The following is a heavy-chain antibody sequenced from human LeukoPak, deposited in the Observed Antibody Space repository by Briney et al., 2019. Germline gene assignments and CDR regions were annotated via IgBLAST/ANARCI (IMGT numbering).Heavy chain of an antibody. CDR1: GFIFSNYW. Sequence: GGSLRLSCAASGFIFSNYWMHWVRQVPGKGLVWVSRINSDGSSRSHADSVEGRFTISRDNAKNTLYLQMNSLRAEDTAVYYCARDGRQWPLDYWGQGILVTASS. D-gene: IGHD6-19*01. CDR2: INSDGSSR. V-gene: IGHV3-74*01. CDR3: ARDGRQWPLDY. J-gene: IGHJ4*02.